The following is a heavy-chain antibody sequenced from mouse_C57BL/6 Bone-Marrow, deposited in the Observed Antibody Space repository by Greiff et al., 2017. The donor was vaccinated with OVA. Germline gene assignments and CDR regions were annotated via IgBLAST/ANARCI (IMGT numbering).Heavy chain of an antibody. Sequence: EVHLVESGGGLVQPGESLKLSCESNEYEFPSHDMSWVRKTPEKRLELIAAINSDGGSTYYPDTMKRRFIISRDNTKKTLYLQMSSLRAEDTALYYGARQRETWFAYWGQGTLVTVSA. J-gene: IGHJ3*01. CDR2: INSDGGST. V-gene: IGHV5-2*01. CDR1: EYEFPSHD. CDR3: ARQRETWFAY.